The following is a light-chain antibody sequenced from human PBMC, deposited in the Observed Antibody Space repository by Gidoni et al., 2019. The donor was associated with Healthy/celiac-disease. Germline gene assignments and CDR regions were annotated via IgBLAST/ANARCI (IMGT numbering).Light chain of an antibody. CDR3: QQYYSTRGA. CDR1: QSVLYSSNNKNY. J-gene: IGKJ1*01. V-gene: IGKV4-1*01. CDR2: WAS. Sequence: TINCKSSQSVLYSSNNKNYLAWYQQKPGQPPKLLIYWASTRESGVPDRFSGSGSGTDFTLTISSLQAEDVAVYYCQQYYSTRGAFGQGTKVEIK.